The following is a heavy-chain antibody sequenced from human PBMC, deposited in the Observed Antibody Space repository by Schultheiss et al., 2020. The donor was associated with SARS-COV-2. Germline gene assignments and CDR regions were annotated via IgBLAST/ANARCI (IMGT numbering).Heavy chain of an antibody. J-gene: IGHJ4*02. D-gene: IGHD3-22*01. CDR2: MNPNSGNT. CDR3: AKVGQWDYYDSSGYYY. V-gene: IGHV1-8*03. CDR1: GYTFTSYD. Sequence: ASVKISCKASGYTFTSYDINWVRQATGQGLEWMGWMNPNSGNTGYAQKFQGRVTITRNTSISTAYMELSSLRSEDTAVYYCAKVGQWDYYDSSGYYYWGQGTLVTVSS.